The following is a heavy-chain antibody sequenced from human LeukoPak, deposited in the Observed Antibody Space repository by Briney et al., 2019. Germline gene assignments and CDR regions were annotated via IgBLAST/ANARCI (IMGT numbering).Heavy chain of an antibody. Sequence: SVKVSCKASGGTSSSYAISWVRQAPGQGLEWMGRIIPILGIANYAQKFQGRVTITADKSTSTAYMELSSLRSEDTAVYYCARGGLHIVATSHHFDYWGQGTLVTVSS. J-gene: IGHJ4*02. CDR1: GGTSSSYA. CDR3: ARGGLHIVATSHHFDY. CDR2: IIPILGIA. V-gene: IGHV1-69*04. D-gene: IGHD5-12*01.